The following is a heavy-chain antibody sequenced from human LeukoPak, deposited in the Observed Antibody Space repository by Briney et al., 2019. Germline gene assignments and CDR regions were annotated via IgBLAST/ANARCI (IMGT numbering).Heavy chain of an antibody. J-gene: IGHJ4*02. CDR2: ISSSSSYI. CDR3: ASRSGIAAAGTDY. Sequence: GVSLRLSCAASGFTFSSYSMNWVRQAPGKGLEWVSSISSSSSYIYYADSVKGRFTISRDNAKNSLYLQMNSLRAEDTAVYYCASRSGIAAAGTDYWGQGTLVTVSS. CDR1: GFTFSSYS. D-gene: IGHD6-13*01. V-gene: IGHV3-21*01.